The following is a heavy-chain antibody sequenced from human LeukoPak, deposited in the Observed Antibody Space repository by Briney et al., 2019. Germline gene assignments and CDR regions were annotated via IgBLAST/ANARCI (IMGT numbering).Heavy chain of an antibody. CDR3: ARELRYFDWLAENHYFDY. J-gene: IGHJ4*02. CDR2: INPNSGGT. D-gene: IGHD3-9*01. V-gene: IGHV1-2*02. Sequence: GASVKVPCKASGYTFTGYYMHWVRQAPGQGLEWMGWINPNSGGTIYAQKFQGRVTMTRDTSISTAYMELSRLRSDDTAVYYCARELRYFDWLAENHYFDYWGQGTLVTVSS. CDR1: GYTFTGYY.